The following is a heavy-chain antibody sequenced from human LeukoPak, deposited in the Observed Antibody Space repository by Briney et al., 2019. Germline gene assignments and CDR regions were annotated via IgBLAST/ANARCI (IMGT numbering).Heavy chain of an antibody. CDR1: GYTFTGYY. J-gene: IGHJ4*02. CDR2: INANSGGT. Sequence: GASVKVSRKASGYTFTGYYMHWVRQAPGEGLEWMGWINANSGGTNYAQKFQGRVTMTRDTSISTAYMELSRLRADDTAVYYCARDFGYCSSTSCQTFDYWGQGTLVTVSS. V-gene: IGHV1-2*02. D-gene: IGHD2-2*03. CDR3: ARDFGYCSSTSCQTFDY.